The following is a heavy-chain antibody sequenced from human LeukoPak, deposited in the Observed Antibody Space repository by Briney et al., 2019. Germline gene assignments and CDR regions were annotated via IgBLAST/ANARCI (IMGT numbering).Heavy chain of an antibody. V-gene: IGHV4-4*07. CDR1: GGSISTFY. Sequence: SETLSLTCTVSGGSISTFYWSWIRQPAGKGLEWIGRIFTSGSTNYNPSLKSRVTMSVDTSKNQFSLKLSSVTAADTAVYYCARAKRITIFGVVILPRGYMDVWGKGTTVTVSS. CDR3: ARAKRITIFGVVILPRGYMDV. J-gene: IGHJ6*03. D-gene: IGHD3-3*01. CDR2: IFTSGST.